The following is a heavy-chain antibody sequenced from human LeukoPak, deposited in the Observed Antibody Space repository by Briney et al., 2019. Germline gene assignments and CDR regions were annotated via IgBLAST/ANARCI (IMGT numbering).Heavy chain of an antibody. J-gene: IGHJ4*02. D-gene: IGHD4-23*01. CDR3: AREFSYGSNGRGFDY. V-gene: IGHV4-4*07. CDR2: ILTSGST. Sequence: PSETLSLTCTVSSGSISSYYWGWIRQPAGKGLEWIGRILTSGSTNYNPSLQSRVTMSVDTSKNQFSLKLNSMTAADTAVYYCAREFSYGSNGRGFDYWGQGTLVTVSS. CDR1: SGSISSYY.